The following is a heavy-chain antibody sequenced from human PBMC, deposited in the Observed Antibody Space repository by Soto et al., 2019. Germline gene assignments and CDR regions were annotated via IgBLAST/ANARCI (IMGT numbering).Heavy chain of an antibody. CDR3: ARKEECSSTSCYRGLSAFDI. J-gene: IGHJ3*02. V-gene: IGHV4-31*03. D-gene: IGHD2-2*01. CDR2: IYYSGST. Sequence: ASETLSLTCTVSGGSISSGGYYWSWIRQHPGKGLEWIGYIYYSGSTYYNPSLKSRVTISVDTSKNQFSLKLSSVTAADTAVYYCARKEECSSTSCYRGLSAFDIWGQGTMVTVS. CDR1: GGSISSGGYY.